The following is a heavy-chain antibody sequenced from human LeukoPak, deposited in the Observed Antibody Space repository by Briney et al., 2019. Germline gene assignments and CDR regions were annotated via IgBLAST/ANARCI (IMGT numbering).Heavy chain of an antibody. CDR2: IWYDGSNK. CDR1: GFTFSSYG. J-gene: IGHJ5*01. CDR3: ARDSGGGYSSSWYAS. Sequence: GRPLRLSCAASGFTFSSYGMHWVRQAPGKGLEWVAVIWYDGSNKYYADSVKGRFTISRDNSKNTLYLQMNSLRAEDTAVYYCARDSGGGYSSSWYASWGQGTLVTVSS. V-gene: IGHV3-33*01. D-gene: IGHD6-13*01.